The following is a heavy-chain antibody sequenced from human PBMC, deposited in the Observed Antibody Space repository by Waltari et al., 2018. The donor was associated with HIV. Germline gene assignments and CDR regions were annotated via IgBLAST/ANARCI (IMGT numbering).Heavy chain of an antibody. CDR2: IKDDGSEK. Sequence: EVQLMESGGGLVQSGGSLRPPCAASGFTFTNYWMSWVRQTPGKGLEWVAYIKDDGSEKYYMGSVKGRFTISRDNAKNSMFLQMNSLRAEDTAVYYCARIGAFPHNYAIDFWGQGTTVTVSS. D-gene: IGHD3-16*01. CDR3: ARIGAFPHNYAIDF. CDR1: GFTFTNYW. V-gene: IGHV3-7*01. J-gene: IGHJ6*02.